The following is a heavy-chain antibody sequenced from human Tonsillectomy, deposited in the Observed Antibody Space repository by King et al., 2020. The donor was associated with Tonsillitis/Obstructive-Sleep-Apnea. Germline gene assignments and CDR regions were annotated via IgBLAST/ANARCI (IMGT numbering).Heavy chain of an antibody. CDR3: ARDQGIAVAGDDAFDI. Sequence: VQLVESGGGVVQPGRSLRLSCAASGFTFSSYGMHWVRQAPGKGLEWGAVIWYDGSKKYYAAFVKGRFTTSRDNSKNTLYLQINSLRAEDTAGYYCARDQGIAVAGDDAFDIWGQGTMVTVSS. J-gene: IGHJ3*02. CDR2: IWYDGSKK. V-gene: IGHV3-33*01. D-gene: IGHD6-19*01. CDR1: GFTFSSYG.